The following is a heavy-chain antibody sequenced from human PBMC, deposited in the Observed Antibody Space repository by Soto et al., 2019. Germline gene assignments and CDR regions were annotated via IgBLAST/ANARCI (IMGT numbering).Heavy chain of an antibody. CDR3: ASSMSPYYGMDV. CDR2: IYSGGST. CDR1: GFTVSSNY. D-gene: IGHD2-21*01. Sequence: GGSLRLSCAASGFTVSSNYMSWVRQAPGKGLEWVSVIYSGGSTYYADSVKGRFTISRDNSKNTLYLQMNSLRAEDTAVYYCASSMSPYYGMDVWGQGTTVTVS. V-gene: IGHV3-66*01. J-gene: IGHJ6*02.